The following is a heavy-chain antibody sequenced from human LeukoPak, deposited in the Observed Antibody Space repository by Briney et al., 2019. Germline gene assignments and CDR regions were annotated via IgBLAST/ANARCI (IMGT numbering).Heavy chain of an antibody. D-gene: IGHD3-10*01. Sequence: SETLSLTCTVSGGSISSSSYYWVWIPQPPGKGLEWSGNIYYSGYNYYNPSLKSRVTIYVDTSKNQFSLKLSSVTAADTAVYYCAKHYMGSYYNRGLDYWGQGTLVTVSS. V-gene: IGHV4-39*01. CDR3: AKHYMGSYYNRGLDY. J-gene: IGHJ4*02. CDR2: IYYSGYN. CDR1: GGSISSSSYY.